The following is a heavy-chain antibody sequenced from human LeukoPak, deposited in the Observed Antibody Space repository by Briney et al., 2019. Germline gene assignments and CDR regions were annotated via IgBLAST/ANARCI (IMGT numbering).Heavy chain of an antibody. J-gene: IGHJ4*02. Sequence: SQTLSLTCTVSGGSISSGGYYWSWIRQHPGKGLEWIGYIYYSGSTYYNPSLKSRVTISVDTSKNQFSLKLSSVTAADTAVYYCARGEPLGFGGVIASFDYWGQGTLVTVSS. CDR3: ARGEPLGFGGVIASFDY. V-gene: IGHV4-31*03. CDR2: IYYSGST. CDR1: GGSISSGGYY. D-gene: IGHD3-16*02.